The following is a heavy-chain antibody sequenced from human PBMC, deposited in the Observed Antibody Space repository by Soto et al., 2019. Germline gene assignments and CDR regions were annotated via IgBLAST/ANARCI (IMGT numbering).Heavy chain of an antibody. J-gene: IGHJ4*02. Sequence: QVQLVESGGGVVQPGRSLRLSCAASGFTFSSYAMHWVRQAPGKGLEWVAVISYDGSNKYYADSVKGRFTISRDNSKNTRYLQMTILRAEDTAVDDCARDPILDWGQGTLVTVSS. CDR1: GFTFSSYA. V-gene: IGHV3-30-3*01. CDR2: ISYDGSNK. CDR3: ARDPILD.